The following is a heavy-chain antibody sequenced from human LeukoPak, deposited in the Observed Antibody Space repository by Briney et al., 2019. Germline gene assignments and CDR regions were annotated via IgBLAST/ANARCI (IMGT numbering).Heavy chain of an antibody. Sequence: SETLSLTCAVYGGSFSGYYWSWIRQPPGKGLEWIGEINHSGSTNYNPSLKSRVTISVDTSKSQFSLKLSSVTAADTAVYYCARGGGSDRDIVVVPAADYGYWGQGTLVTVSS. D-gene: IGHD2-2*01. CDR1: GGSFSGYY. CDR3: ARGGGSDRDIVVVPAADYGY. V-gene: IGHV4-34*01. CDR2: INHSGST. J-gene: IGHJ4*02.